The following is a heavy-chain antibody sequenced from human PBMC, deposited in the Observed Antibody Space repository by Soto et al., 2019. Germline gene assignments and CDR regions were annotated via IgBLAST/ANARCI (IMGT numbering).Heavy chain of an antibody. CDR1: GYTFTSYG. CDR2: ISAYNGNT. CDR3: ATNRIIAAAGGYYYYGMDV. D-gene: IGHD6-13*01. J-gene: IGHJ6*02. Sequence: QVKLVQSGAEVKKPGASVKVSCKASGYTFTSYGISWVRQAPGQGLEWMGWISAYNGNTNYAQKLQGRVTMTTDTSTSTAYMELRSLRSDDTAVYYCATNRIIAAAGGYYYYGMDVWGQGTTVTVSS. V-gene: IGHV1-18*01.